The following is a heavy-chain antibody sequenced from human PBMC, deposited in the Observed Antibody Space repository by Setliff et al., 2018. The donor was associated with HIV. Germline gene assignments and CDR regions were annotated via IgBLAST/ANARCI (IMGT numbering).Heavy chain of an antibody. Sequence: GPTLVNPTQTLTLTCTFSGFSLNTPGIRVSCIRQPPGKALEWLARIDWDGNKFYSTSLKTRPTISKDDSKNQVVLTMTKMDLVDTATYYCARMRYFDWIMIDNWGQGTLVTVSS. D-gene: IGHD3-9*01. V-gene: IGHV2-70*04. J-gene: IGHJ4*02. CDR2: IDWDGNK. CDR1: GFSLNTPGIR. CDR3: ARMRYFDWIMIDN.